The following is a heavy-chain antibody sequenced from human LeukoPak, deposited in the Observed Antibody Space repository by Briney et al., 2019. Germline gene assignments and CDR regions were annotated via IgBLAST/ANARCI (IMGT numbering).Heavy chain of an antibody. J-gene: IGHJ5*02. CDR3: ARGSRYSGSWYVRNWFDP. Sequence: KASETLSLTCAVYGGSFSGYYWSWIRQPPGKGLEWIGEINHSGSTNYNPSLKSRVTISVDTSKNQFSLKLSSVTAADTAVYYCARGSRYSGSWYVRNWFDPWGQGTLVTVSS. D-gene: IGHD6-13*01. V-gene: IGHV4-34*01. CDR1: GGSFSGYY. CDR2: INHSGST.